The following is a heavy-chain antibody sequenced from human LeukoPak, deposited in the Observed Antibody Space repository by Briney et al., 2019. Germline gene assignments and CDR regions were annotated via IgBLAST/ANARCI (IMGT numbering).Heavy chain of an antibody. CDR3: ASFGSTGGYFDY. J-gene: IGHJ4*02. CDR1: GYTFTGYY. CDR2: INPNSGGT. V-gene: IGHV1-2*02. Sequence: ASVKVSCKASGYTFTGYYMHWVRQAPGQGLEWMGWINPNSGGTKYAQKFRGRVTMTRETSISTAYMELSRLRSDDTAVYYCASFGSTGGYFDYWGQGTLVAVSS. D-gene: IGHD7-27*01.